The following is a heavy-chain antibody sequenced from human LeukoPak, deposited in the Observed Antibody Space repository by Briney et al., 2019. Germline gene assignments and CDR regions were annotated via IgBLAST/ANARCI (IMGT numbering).Heavy chain of an antibody. Sequence: GGSLRLSCAASGFTFSSYAMSWVRQAPGKGLEWVSAIGGSGGSTYYADSVKGRFTISRDNSKNTLYLQMNSLRAEDTAVYYCAKDSPYGSGKRPLDYWGQGTLVTVSS. J-gene: IGHJ4*02. CDR2: IGGSGGST. V-gene: IGHV3-23*01. D-gene: IGHD3-10*01. CDR1: GFTFSSYA. CDR3: AKDSPYGSGKRPLDY.